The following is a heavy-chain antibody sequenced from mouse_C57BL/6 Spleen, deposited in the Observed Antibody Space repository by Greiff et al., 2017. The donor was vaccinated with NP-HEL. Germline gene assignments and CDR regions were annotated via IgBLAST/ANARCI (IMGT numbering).Heavy chain of an antibody. Sequence: VQLQQSGAELVKPGASVKISCKASGYAFSSYWMNWVKQRPGKGLEWIGQIYPGDGDTNYNGKFKGKATLTADKSSSTTYMQLSSLTSEDYAVYFCSRSLGGRYFDVWGTGTTVTVSS. J-gene: IGHJ1*03. D-gene: IGHD3-3*01. CDR2: IYPGDGDT. CDR3: SRSLGGRYFDV. V-gene: IGHV1-80*01. CDR1: GYAFSSYW.